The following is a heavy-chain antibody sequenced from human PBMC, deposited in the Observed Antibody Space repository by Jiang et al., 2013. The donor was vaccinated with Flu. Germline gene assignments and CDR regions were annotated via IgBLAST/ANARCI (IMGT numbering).Heavy chain of an antibody. CDR1: GFTFSSYA. J-gene: IGHJ4*02. D-gene: IGHD6-19*01. Sequence: CAASGFTFSSYAMHWVRQAPGKGLEWVALMSYDGNIKYYADSVKGRFTISRDISRNTVYLQMNGLRAEDTALYYCARDAGYSTGWYPGYWGQGTLVTVSS. CDR2: MSYDGNIK. CDR3: ARDAGYSTGWYPGY. V-gene: IGHV3-30-3*01.